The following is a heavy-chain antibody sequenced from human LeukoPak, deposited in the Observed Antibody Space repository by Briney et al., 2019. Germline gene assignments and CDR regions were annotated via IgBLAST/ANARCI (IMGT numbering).Heavy chain of an antibody. CDR2: INTNAGNP. D-gene: IGHD1-26*01. V-gene: IGHV7-4-1*02. Sequence: ASVKVSCKASGYTITSYAMNWVRQAPGQGLEWMGWINTNAGNPTYAQGFTGRFVFSLDTSVSTAYLQISSLKAEDTAVYYCASQYKVGATTLFDPWGQGTLVTVSS. CDR1: GYTITSYA. CDR3: ASQYKVGATTLFDP. J-gene: IGHJ5*02.